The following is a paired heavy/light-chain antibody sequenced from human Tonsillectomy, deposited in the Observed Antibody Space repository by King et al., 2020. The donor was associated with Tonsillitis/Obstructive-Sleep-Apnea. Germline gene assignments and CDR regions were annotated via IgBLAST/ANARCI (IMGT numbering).Light chain of an antibody. Sequence: EIVLTQSPATLSLSPGERATLSCRASQSVSSSLAWYQQKPGQAPRLLIYDASTRATGIPARFSGSGSGTDFTLTISNLEPEDFAVYYCQQRRNWAWTFGQGTRVEIK. CDR1: QSVSSS. V-gene: IGKV3-11*01. CDR3: QQRRNWAWT. J-gene: IGKJ1*01. CDR2: DAS.
Heavy chain of an antibody. CDR2: IIPIFGTA. V-gene: IGHV1-69*12. CDR3: ARVGGITGTRGGT. J-gene: IGHJ5*02. D-gene: IGHD1-20*01. CDR1: GGTFTSFA. Sequence: QVQLVQSGAEVKKPGSSVKVSCKASGGTFTSFAISWVRQAPGQGLEWMGGIIPIFGTANYAQKFQGRVTITADESTSTAYMELSSLRSDDTAVYYCARVGGITGTRGGTWGQGTLVTVSS.